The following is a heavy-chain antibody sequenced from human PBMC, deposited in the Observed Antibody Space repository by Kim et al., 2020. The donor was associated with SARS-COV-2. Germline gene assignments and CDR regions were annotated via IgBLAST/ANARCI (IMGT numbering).Heavy chain of an antibody. D-gene: IGHD3-10*01. Sequence: ADSVKGRFISSRDNSKNSPYLQMNSLRTEDTALYYCAKGGVRGIPYYFDSWGQGTLVTVSS. J-gene: IGHJ4*02. CDR3: AKGGVRGIPYYFDS. V-gene: IGHV3-43*01.